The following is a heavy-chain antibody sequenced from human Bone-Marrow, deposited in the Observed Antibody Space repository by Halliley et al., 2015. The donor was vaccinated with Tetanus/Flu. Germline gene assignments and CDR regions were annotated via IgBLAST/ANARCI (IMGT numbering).Heavy chain of an antibody. D-gene: IGHD5-18*01. J-gene: IGHJ5*02. CDR3: ARALDTGARRGGGFDP. Sequence: SLRLSCAASGFTFSRYDMHWVRQATGKGLEWVSAIGTIGDTYYPDSVKGRFTISRDDAKNSLYLQMNSLRAGDTAVYYCARALDTGARRGGGFDPWGQGTLVTVSS. CDR1: GFTFSRYD. V-gene: IGHV3-13*01. CDR2: IGTIGDT.